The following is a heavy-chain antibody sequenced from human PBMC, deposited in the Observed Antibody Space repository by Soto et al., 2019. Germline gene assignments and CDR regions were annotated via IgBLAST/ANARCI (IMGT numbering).Heavy chain of an antibody. CDR1: GYSFTSYW. CDR3: ARNRHDYGDHVSNYYYGMDV. V-gene: IGHV5-51*01. J-gene: IGHJ6*02. Sequence: WDSLNISCKGSGYSFTSYWIGWVRQMPGKGLEWMGIIYPGDSDTRYSPSFQGQVTISADKSISTAYLQWSSLKASDTAMYYCARNRHDYGDHVSNYYYGMDVWGQGNTVTVYS. CDR2: IYPGDSDT. D-gene: IGHD4-17*01.